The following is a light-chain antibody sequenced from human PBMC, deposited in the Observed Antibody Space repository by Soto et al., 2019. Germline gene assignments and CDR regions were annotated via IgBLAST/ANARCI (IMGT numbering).Light chain of an antibody. J-gene: IGKJ1*01. CDR1: QSIATY. Sequence: DIEMTQSPSSLSVSVGDSVTINCRASQSIATYLNWYQQKPGKAPKLLIYDASSLQSGVPSRFSGSGSGTEFTLTITSLRPDDFATYYCQQSYSILWTFGQGTKVDNK. V-gene: IGKV1-39*01. CDR2: DAS. CDR3: QQSYSILWT.